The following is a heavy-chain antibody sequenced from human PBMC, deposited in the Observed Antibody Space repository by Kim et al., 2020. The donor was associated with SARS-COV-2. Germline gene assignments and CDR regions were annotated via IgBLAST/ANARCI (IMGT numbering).Heavy chain of an antibody. J-gene: IGHJ4*02. CDR2: IKSKTDGGTT. CDR3: TTETYYYDSSGLVY. CDR1: GFTCSNAW. V-gene: IGHV3-15*01. Sequence: GGSLRLSCAASGFTCSNAWMSWVRQAPGKGLEWDVRIKSKTDGGTTDYAALVKGRFTISRDDSKNTLYLQMNSLKTEDTAVYYCTTETYYYDSSGLVYWGQGTLVTVSS. D-gene: IGHD3-22*01.